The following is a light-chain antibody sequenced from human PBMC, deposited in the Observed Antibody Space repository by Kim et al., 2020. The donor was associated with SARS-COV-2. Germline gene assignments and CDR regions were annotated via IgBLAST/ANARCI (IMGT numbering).Light chain of an antibody. Sequence: SYELTQPPSVSVSPRQTARITCSGDALPKKFAYWYQHKSGQAPVLVIYEDTKRPSGIPQRFSGSSSGTMATLTISGAQVEDEADYYCYSIDNNVKPVFGGGTQLTVL. CDR2: EDT. J-gene: IGLJ3*02. CDR3: YSIDNNVKPV. CDR1: ALPKKF. V-gene: IGLV3-10*01.